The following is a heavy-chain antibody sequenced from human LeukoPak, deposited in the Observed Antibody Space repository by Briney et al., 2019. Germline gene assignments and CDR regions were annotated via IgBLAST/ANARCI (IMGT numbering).Heavy chain of an antibody. J-gene: IGHJ4*02. Sequence: GGSLRLSCAASGFTFDDYAMHWVRQAPGKGLEWVSGISWNSGHIGYADSVKGRFTISRDNAKNSLYLQMSSLRVEDTAVYYCAKGSSDSRPYYFDYWGQGTLVTVSS. D-gene: IGHD3-22*01. CDR2: ISWNSGHI. V-gene: IGHV3-9*01. CDR3: AKGSSDSRPYYFDY. CDR1: GFTFDDYA.